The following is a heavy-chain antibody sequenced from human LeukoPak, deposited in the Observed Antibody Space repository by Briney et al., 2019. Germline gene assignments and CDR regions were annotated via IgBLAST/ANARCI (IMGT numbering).Heavy chain of an antibody. CDR3: ARDLYGGTSATFDY. D-gene: IGHD4-23*01. J-gene: IGHJ4*02. CDR2: ISSNGGST. CDR1: GFTFSSYA. Sequence: PGGSLRLSCAASGFTFSSYAMHWVRQAPGKGLEYVSAISSNGGSTYYANSVKGRFTISRDNSKNTLYLQMGSLRSDDTAVYYCARDLYGGTSATFDYWGQGTLVTVSS. V-gene: IGHV3-64*01.